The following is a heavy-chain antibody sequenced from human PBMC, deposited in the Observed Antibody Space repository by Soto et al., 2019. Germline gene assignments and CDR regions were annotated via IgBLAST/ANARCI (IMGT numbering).Heavy chain of an antibody. CDR1: GFTFSNAW. CDR2: IRSKTDGGTT. Sequence: EEQLVESGGGLVKPGGSLRLSCAASGFTFSNAWMNWVRQAPGKGLEWVGRIRSKTDGGTTEYPAPAKGRFTISRVDSKNTLSLQMNSLKIEEPAVYFWSSERRLVGGTTGNPYYYGRDVWGPGTRVTVPS. D-gene: IGHD1-26*01. CDR3: SSERRLVGGTTGNPYYYGRDV. V-gene: IGHV3-15*07. J-gene: IGHJ6*02.